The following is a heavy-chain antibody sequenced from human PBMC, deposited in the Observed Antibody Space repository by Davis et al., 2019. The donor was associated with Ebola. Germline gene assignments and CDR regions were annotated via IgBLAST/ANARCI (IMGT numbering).Heavy chain of an antibody. CDR3: AKIFFGTRAIDYGDY. V-gene: IGHV3-74*01. D-gene: IGHD3-3*01. Sequence: HTGGSLRLSCAASGFTFSNYWMHWVRQAPGKGLVWVSRINSDGSSTSYADSVKGRFTISRDNSRNTLYLQMNSLRAEDTAVYYCAKIFFGTRAIDYGDYWGQGTLVTVSS. CDR1: GFTFSNYW. CDR2: INSDGSST. J-gene: IGHJ4*02.